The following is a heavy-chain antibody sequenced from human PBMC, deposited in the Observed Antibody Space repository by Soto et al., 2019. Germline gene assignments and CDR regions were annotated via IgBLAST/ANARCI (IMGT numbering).Heavy chain of an antibody. CDR2: ISYDGSKK. V-gene: IGHV3-30*18. Sequence: RLSCAASGFSFSHNGMHWVRQAPGKGLEWVAIISYDGSKKYYADSVKGRFTISRDNSKNTLYLQMNSLRVEDTAIYYCAKDRVESGLGEIDYWGQGTLVT. J-gene: IGHJ4*02. CDR3: AKDRVESGLGEIDY. D-gene: IGHD3-16*01. CDR1: GFSFSHNG.